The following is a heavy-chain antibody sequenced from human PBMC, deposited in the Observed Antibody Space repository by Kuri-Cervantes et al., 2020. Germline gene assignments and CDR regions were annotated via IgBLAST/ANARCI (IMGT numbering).Heavy chain of an antibody. Sequence: ASVKVSCKASGYTFTAYPMHWVRLAPGQRLEWLGRINAANGDTRYSQNFQDRVTFSRDTSASTAYMELSSLRSEDTAVYYCACSYDILTGTDDPWGQGTLVTVSS. J-gene: IGHJ5*02. CDR3: ACSYDILTGTDDP. D-gene: IGHD3-9*01. CDR1: GYTFTAYP. V-gene: IGHV1-3*01. CDR2: INAANGDT.